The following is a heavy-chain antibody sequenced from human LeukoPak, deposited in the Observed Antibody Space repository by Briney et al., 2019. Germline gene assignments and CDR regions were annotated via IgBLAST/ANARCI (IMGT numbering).Heavy chain of an antibody. CDR2: ISSSSSYI. D-gene: IGHD3-16*01. Sequence: GGSLRLSCAASGFTFSSYSMNWVRQAPGKGLEWVSSISSSSSYIYYADSVKSRFTISRDNAKNSLYLQMNSLRAEDTAVYYCASYNYDYVWGSSPDLDYWGQGTLVTVSS. V-gene: IGHV3-21*01. CDR3: ASYNYDYVWGSSPDLDY. J-gene: IGHJ4*02. CDR1: GFTFSSYS.